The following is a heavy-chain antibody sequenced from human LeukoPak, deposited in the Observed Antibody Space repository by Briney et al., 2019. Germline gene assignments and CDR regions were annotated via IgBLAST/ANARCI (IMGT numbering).Heavy chain of an antibody. CDR3: ARASYSYDINGWVPFDY. Sequence: SETLSLTCTVSGDSISSRNYYWGWIRQPPGKGLEWIGSISYSGSTYYNPSLKSRVTISVDTSKNQFSLKLSSVTAADTAVYYCARASYSYDINGWVPFDYWGQGTLVTVSS. CDR2: ISYSGST. CDR1: GDSISSRNYY. V-gene: IGHV4-39*07. D-gene: IGHD3-22*01. J-gene: IGHJ4*02.